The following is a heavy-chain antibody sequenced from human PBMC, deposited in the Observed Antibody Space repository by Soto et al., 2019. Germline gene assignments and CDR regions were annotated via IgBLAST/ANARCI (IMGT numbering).Heavy chain of an antibody. CDR3: ARSYRRYCSGGSCYSYYYYYMDV. D-gene: IGHD2-15*01. V-gene: IGHV4-59*01. Sequence: QVQLQESGPGLVKPSETLSLTCTVSGGSISSYYWSWIRQPPGKGLEWIGYIYYSGSTNYNPSLKSRVTMQVATSKNQFALKLSSVTAADTAVYYCARSYRRYCSGGSCYSYYYYYMDVWGKGTTVTVSS. CDR2: IYYSGST. CDR1: GGSISSYY. J-gene: IGHJ6*03.